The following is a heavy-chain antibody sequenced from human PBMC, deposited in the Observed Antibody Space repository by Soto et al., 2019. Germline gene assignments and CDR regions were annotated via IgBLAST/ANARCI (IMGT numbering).Heavy chain of an antibody. CDR2: IVVGSGNT. D-gene: IGHD4-17*01. Sequence: ASVKVSCKASGFTFTSSAMQWVRQARGQRLEWIGWIVVGSGNTNYAQKFQERVTITRDMSTSTAYMELSSLRSEDTAVYYCAAHDVLYGDYVAGNASDIWGQGTMVTVSS. J-gene: IGHJ3*02. CDR1: GFTFTSSA. CDR3: AAHDVLYGDYVAGNASDI. V-gene: IGHV1-58*02.